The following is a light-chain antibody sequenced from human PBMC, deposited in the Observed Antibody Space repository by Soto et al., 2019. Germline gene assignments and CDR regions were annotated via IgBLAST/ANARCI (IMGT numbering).Light chain of an antibody. Sequence: QSALTQPASVSGSAGQSITIPCTGTSIDVGGYNYVSWYQQHPGKAPKLMIYEVSNRPSGVSNRFSGSKSGNTASLTISGLQAEDEADYYCSSYTRSSTVIFGGGTKVTVL. CDR3: SSYTRSSTVI. CDR1: SIDVGGYNY. V-gene: IGLV2-14*01. J-gene: IGLJ2*01. CDR2: EVS.